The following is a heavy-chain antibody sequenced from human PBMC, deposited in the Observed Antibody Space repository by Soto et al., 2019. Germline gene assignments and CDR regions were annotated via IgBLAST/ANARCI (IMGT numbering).Heavy chain of an antibody. CDR3: ARGLITPGGYDRLQFGYYYYYYMDV. V-gene: IGHV4-34*01. Sequence: SETLSLTCAVYGGSFSGYYWSWIRQPPGKGLEWIGEINHSGSTNYNPSLKSRVTISVDTSKNQFSLKLGSVTAADTAVYYCARGLITPGGYDRLQFGYYYYYYMDVWGKGTTVTVSS. CDR1: GGSFSGYY. CDR2: INHSGST. J-gene: IGHJ6*03. D-gene: IGHD5-12*01.